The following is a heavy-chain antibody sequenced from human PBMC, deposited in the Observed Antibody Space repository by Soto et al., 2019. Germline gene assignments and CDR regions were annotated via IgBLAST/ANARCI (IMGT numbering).Heavy chain of an antibody. Sequence: GASVKVSCKASGYTFTSYAMHWVRQAPGQRLEWMGWINAGNGNTKYSQKFQGRVTITRDTSASTAYMGLSSLRSEDTAVYYCARDFSISGWLVQGFDYWGQGTLVTVSS. D-gene: IGHD6-19*01. V-gene: IGHV1-3*01. CDR2: INAGNGNT. CDR1: GYTFTSYA. CDR3: ARDFSISGWLVQGFDY. J-gene: IGHJ4*02.